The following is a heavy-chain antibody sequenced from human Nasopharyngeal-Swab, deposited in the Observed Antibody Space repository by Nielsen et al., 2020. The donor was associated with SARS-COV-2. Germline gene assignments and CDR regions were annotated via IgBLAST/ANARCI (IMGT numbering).Heavy chain of an antibody. Sequence: GESLKISCAASGFMISSYWMSWVRQAPGKGLEWVANIKQDGSEKHYVGSVKGRFTISRDNAKNSLYLQMNSLRADDTAVYYCAKDLRGPYFFWGQGTLVTVSS. CDR3: AKDLRGPYFF. J-gene: IGHJ4*02. CDR2: IKQDGSEK. V-gene: IGHV3-7*03. CDR1: GFMISSYW. D-gene: IGHD2/OR15-2a*01.